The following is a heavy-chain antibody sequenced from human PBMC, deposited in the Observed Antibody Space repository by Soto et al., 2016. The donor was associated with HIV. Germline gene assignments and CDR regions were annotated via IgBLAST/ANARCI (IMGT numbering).Heavy chain of an antibody. Sequence: QVQLVQSGAEVKKPGASVKVSCKASGYTFTGYYMHWVRQAPGQGLEWMGWINPNSGGTNYAQKFQGRVTMTRDTSISTAYMELSRLRSDDTAVYYCARDGEYSYAQGYYYYYMDVWGKGTNGSPSP. CDR2: INPNSGGT. V-gene: IGHV1-2*02. J-gene: IGHJ6*03. CDR3: ARDGEYSYAQGYYYYYMDV. CDR1: GYTFTGYY. D-gene: IGHD5-18*01.